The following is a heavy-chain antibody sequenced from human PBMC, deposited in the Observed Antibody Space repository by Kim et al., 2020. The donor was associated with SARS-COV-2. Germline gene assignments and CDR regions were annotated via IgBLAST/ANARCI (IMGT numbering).Heavy chain of an antibody. CDR1: GFTFSSYG. Sequence: GGSLRLSCAASGFTFSSYGMHWVRQAPGKGLEWVAVISYDGSNKYYADSVKGRFTISRDNSKNTLYLQMNSLRAEDTAVYYCAREAQETAALDNCGEGTLVTVSS. CDR2: ISYDGSNK. CDR3: AREAQETAALDN. V-gene: IGHV3-33*01. D-gene: IGHD6-13*01. J-gene: IGHJ4*02.